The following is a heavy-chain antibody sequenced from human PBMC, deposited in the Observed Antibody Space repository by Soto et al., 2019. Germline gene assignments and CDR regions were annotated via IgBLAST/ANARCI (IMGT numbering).Heavy chain of an antibody. D-gene: IGHD5-12*01. CDR3: ARQYGGYEYYFDY. Sequence: QVQLQESGPGLLKPSQTLSLSCTVSGGSVNSGDYYWSWIRQPPGKGLEWIGYIYYVGITASNPSLKSRLTISIDTAKNQFSLKLDSVTAADTAVYYCARQYGGYEYYFDYWGQGTLVTVSS. V-gene: IGHV4-30-4*01. CDR2: IYYVGIT. CDR1: GGSVNSGDYY. J-gene: IGHJ4*02.